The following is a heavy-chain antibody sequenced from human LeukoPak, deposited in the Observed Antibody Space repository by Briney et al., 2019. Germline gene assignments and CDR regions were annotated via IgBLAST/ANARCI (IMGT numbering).Heavy chain of an antibody. CDR2: IYHSGST. Sequence: SETPSLTCTVSGGSISSGGYYWSWIRQPPGKGLEWIGYIYHSGSTYYNPSLKSRVTISVDRSKNQFSLKLSSVTAADTAVYYCARERPYGDYDWFDPWGQGTLVTVSS. CDR1: GGSISSGGYY. V-gene: IGHV4-30-2*01. CDR3: ARERPYGDYDWFDP. J-gene: IGHJ5*02. D-gene: IGHD4-17*01.